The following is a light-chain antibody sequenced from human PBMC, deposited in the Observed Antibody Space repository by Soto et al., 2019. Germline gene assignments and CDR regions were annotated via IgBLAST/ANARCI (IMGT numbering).Light chain of an antibody. CDR1: QSVSNF. Sequence: EIVLTQSPATLSLSPGERAILSCRASQSVSNFLAWYQQKPGQAPRLLIFDVSTRATGVPPRFSGSGSGTDFTLTIIGLEPEDFAIYYCQQRSNWPLTFGGGIKVEIK. J-gene: IGKJ4*01. CDR2: DVS. CDR3: QQRSNWPLT. V-gene: IGKV3-11*01.